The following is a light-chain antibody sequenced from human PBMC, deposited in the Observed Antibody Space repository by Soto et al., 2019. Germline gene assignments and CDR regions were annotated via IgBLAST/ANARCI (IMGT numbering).Light chain of an antibody. Sequence: QSVLTQPASVSGSPGQSITISCTGTSSDVGNYKLVSWYQQYPGKAPKLMIFDVNKRPSGVSHRFSGSKSGNTASLIISGLQSEDEAEYYCCSYAGRSTLLFGGGTKLTVL. V-gene: IGLV2-23*02. CDR3: CSYAGRSTLL. CDR1: SSDVGNYKL. CDR2: DVN. J-gene: IGLJ2*01.